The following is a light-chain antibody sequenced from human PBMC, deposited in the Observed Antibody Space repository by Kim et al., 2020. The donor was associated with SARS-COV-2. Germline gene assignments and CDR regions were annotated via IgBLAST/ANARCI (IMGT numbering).Light chain of an antibody. Sequence: EIVMTQSPATLSVSPGERVTLSCRASQGVSSHLAWYQQKPGQTPRLLIYGASTRATEIPARFSGSGSGTEFTLTISSLQSEDFAVYYCQQYNRWPSTFGQGTKVDIK. CDR3: QQYNRWPST. CDR1: QGVSSH. J-gene: IGKJ1*01. V-gene: IGKV3-15*01. CDR2: GAS.